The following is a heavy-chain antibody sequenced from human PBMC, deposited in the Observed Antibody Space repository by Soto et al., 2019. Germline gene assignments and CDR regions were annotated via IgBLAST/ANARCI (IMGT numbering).Heavy chain of an antibody. CDR1: GGSISSSSYY. Sequence: PSETLSLTCTVSGGSISSSSYYWGWIRQPPGKGLEWIGSIYYSGSTYYNPSLKSRVTISVDTSKNQFSLKLSSVTAADTAVYYCARRFVAVAAFDYWGQGILVTVSS. D-gene: IGHD6-19*01. CDR2: IYYSGST. V-gene: IGHV4-39*01. CDR3: ARRFVAVAAFDY. J-gene: IGHJ4*02.